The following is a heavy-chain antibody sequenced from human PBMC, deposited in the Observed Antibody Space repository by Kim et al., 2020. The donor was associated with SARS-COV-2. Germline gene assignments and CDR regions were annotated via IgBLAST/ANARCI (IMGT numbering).Heavy chain of an antibody. CDR3: AGGFATVTTISLDY. CDR1: GFTFSSYA. J-gene: IGHJ4*02. CDR2: ISYDGSNK. Sequence: GGSLRLSCAASGFTFSSYAMHWVRQAPGKGLEWVAVISYDGSNKYYADSVKGRFTISRDNSKNTLYLQMNSLRAEDTAVYYCAGGFATVTTISLDYWGQG. D-gene: IGHD4-17*01. V-gene: IGHV3-30*04.